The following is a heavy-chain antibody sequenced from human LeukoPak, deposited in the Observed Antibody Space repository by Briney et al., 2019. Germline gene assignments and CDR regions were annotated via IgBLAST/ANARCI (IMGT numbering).Heavy chain of an antibody. Sequence: PGRSLRLSCAASGFTFRSYAMHWVRQAPGKGLEWVAVISYDGSNKYYADSVKGRFTISRDNSKNTLYLQMNSLRAEDTAVYYCARSLWEQKSYYYYYMDVWGKGTTVTVSS. V-gene: IGHV3-30*04. J-gene: IGHJ6*03. D-gene: IGHD1-26*01. CDR3: ARSLWEQKSYYYYYMDV. CDR2: ISYDGSNK. CDR1: GFTFRSYA.